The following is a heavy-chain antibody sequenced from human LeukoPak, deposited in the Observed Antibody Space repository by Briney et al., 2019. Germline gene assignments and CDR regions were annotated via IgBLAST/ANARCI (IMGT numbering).Heavy chain of an antibody. CDR1: GGSISSYY. D-gene: IGHD2-8*01. CDR3: ARESVRVTKGVDWFDP. V-gene: IGHV4-59*01. J-gene: IGHJ5*02. CDR2: IYYSGST. Sequence: SETLSLTCTVSGGSISSYYWSWIRQPPGKGLEWIGYIYYSGSTNYNPSLKSRVTISVDTSKNQFSLKLSSVTAADTAMYYCARESVRVTKGVDWFDPWGQGTLVTVSS.